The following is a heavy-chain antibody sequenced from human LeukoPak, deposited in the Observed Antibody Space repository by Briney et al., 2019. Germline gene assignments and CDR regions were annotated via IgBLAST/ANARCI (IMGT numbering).Heavy chain of an antibody. Sequence: GGSPRLSRAVCGFRFGKYWMRWVRQAPGKGLEWVSVIYSGGSTYYADSVKGRLTISRDISKSTVYLQMNSLRAEDTAVYYCARVGLGIGDYWGQGTLVTVSS. CDR2: IYSGGST. D-gene: IGHD7-27*01. V-gene: IGHV3-66*01. CDR3: ARVGLGIGDY. CDR1: GFRFGKYW. J-gene: IGHJ4*02.